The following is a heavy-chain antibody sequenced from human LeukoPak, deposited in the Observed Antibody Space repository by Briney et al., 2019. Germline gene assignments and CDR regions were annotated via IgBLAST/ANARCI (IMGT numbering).Heavy chain of an antibody. CDR2: IYHSGST. V-gene: IGHV4-4*02. D-gene: IGHD3-22*01. Sequence: TPSETLSLTCAVSGGSISSSNWWSWVRQPPGKGLEWIGEIYHSGSTNYNPSLKSRVTISLDKSKNQFSLKLNSVTAADTAVYYCARVVLITTGYFDYWGQGTLVTVSS. CDR1: GGSISSSNW. CDR3: ARVVLITTGYFDY. J-gene: IGHJ4*02.